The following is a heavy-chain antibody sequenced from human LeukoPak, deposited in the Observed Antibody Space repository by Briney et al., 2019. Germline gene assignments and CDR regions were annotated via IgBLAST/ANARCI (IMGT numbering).Heavy chain of an antibody. CDR1: DGSISSGNW. CDR3: AREGSRRLYMDV. CDR2: IFHNGSS. V-gene: IGHV4-4*02. D-gene: IGHD1-26*01. J-gene: IGHJ6*03. Sequence: SGTLSLTCVVSDGSISSGNWWSWVRQPPGMGLEWIGEIFHNGSSNYNPSLKSRVTMSLDKSNNQFSLKLSSVTAADTAVYSCAREGSRRLYMDVWGKGTTVIVSS.